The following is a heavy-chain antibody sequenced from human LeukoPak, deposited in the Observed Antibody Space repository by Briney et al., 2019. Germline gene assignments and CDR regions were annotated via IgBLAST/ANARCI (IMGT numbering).Heavy chain of an antibody. CDR3: ASYGSGSYYNDHY. Sequence: SQTLSLTCTVSGGSISSGDSYWSWIRQPPGKGLEWIGYIYYSGSTYYNPSLKSRVTISVDTSKNQFSLKLSSVTAADTAVYYCASYGSGSYYNDHYWGQGTLVTVSS. D-gene: IGHD3-10*01. V-gene: IGHV4-30-4*01. J-gene: IGHJ4*02. CDR1: GGSISSGDSY. CDR2: IYYSGST.